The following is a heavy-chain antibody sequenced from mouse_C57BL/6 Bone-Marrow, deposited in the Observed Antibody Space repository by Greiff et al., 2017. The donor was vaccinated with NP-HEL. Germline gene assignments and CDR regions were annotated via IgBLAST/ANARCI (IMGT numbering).Heavy chain of an antibody. CDR2: IYPGSGST. CDR3: ARKALYYYGSSSGYFDV. D-gene: IGHD1-1*01. CDR1: GYTFTSYW. V-gene: IGHV1-55*01. J-gene: IGHJ1*03. Sequence: VQLQQSGAELVKPGASVKMSCKASGYTFTSYWITWVKQRPGQGLEWIGDIYPGSGSTNYNEKFKSKATLTVDTSSSTAYMQRSSLTSEDSAVYYCARKALYYYGSSSGYFDVWGTGTTVTVSS.